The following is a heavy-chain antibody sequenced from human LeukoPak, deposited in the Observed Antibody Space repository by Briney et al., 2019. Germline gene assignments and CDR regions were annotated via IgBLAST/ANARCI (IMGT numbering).Heavy chain of an antibody. Sequence: SETLSLTCAVYGGSFSGYYWSWIRQPPGKGLEWTGEINHSGSTNYNPSLKSRVTISVDTSKNQFSLKLSSVTAADTAVYYCARGLITVTIDYWGQGTLVTVSS. CDR1: GGSFSGYY. CDR2: INHSGST. CDR3: ARGLITVTIDY. J-gene: IGHJ4*02. V-gene: IGHV4-34*01. D-gene: IGHD4-17*01.